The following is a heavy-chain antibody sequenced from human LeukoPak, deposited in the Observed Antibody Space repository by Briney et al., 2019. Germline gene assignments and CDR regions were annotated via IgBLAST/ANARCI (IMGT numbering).Heavy chain of an antibody. CDR2: ISWNSGSI. V-gene: IGHV3-9*01. D-gene: IGHD3-10*01. CDR1: GFTFDDYA. J-gene: IGHJ3*02. Sequence: GRSLRLSCAASGFTFDDYAMHWVRQAPGKGLEWVSGISWNSGSIGYADSVKGRFTISRDNAKNSLYLQMNSLRAEDTALYYCAKDIFPHYGSGIGDDAFDIWGQGTMVTVSS. CDR3: AKDIFPHYGSGIGDDAFDI.